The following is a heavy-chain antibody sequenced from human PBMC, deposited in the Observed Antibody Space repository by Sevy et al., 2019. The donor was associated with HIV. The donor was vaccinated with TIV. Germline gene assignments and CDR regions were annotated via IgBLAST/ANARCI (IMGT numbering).Heavy chain of an antibody. CDR2: ISGSGGSP. D-gene: IGHD3-9*01. CDR1: GFTFSSYA. Sequence: GGSLRLSCTASGFTFSSYAMSWVRQAPGKGLEWVSAISGSGGSPYYADYVKGRFTISRDNSKNTLYLQMNSLRAEDTAIYYCAKVNHDFLTGYYRQYYFDYWGQGTLVTVSS. J-gene: IGHJ4*02. V-gene: IGHV3-23*01. CDR3: AKVNHDFLTGYYRQYYFDY.